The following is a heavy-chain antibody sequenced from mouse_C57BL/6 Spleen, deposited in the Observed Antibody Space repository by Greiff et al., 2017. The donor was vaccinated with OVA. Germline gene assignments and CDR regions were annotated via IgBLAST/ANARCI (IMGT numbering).Heavy chain of an antibody. Sequence: VQLKESGPGMVKPSQSLSLTCTVTGYSITSGYDWHWIRHFPGNKLEWMGYISYSGSTNYNPSLKSRISITHDTSKNHFFLKLNSVTTEDTATYYCAREGYDGFDYWGQGTTLTVSS. CDR3: AREGYDGFDY. J-gene: IGHJ2*01. D-gene: IGHD2-2*01. CDR2: ISYSGST. V-gene: IGHV3-1*01. CDR1: GYSITSGYD.